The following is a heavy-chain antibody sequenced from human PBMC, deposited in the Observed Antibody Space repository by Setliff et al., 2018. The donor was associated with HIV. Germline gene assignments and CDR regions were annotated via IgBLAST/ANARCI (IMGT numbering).Heavy chain of an antibody. CDR1: GFSFGDYA. CDR2: IRSKAYGGTI. CDR3: TRAQWVVAAIEDYYYMDV. Sequence: PGGSLRLSCTASGFSFGDYAMSWVRQAPGKGLQWIGFIRSKAYGGTIQYAASVKGSFTISRDDSKSIAYLHMHSLKSEDTAVYYCTRAQWVVAAIEDYYYMDVWGKGTTVTVSS. V-gene: IGHV3-49*04. D-gene: IGHD2-15*01. J-gene: IGHJ6*03.